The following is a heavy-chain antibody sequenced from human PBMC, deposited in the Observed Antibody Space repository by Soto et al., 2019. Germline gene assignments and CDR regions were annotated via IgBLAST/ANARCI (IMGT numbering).Heavy chain of an antibody. J-gene: IGHJ4*02. D-gene: IGHD4-17*01. CDR3: AKPENFYGDYFDY. CDR1: GFTFSSYA. V-gene: IGHV3-23*01. CDR2: ISGSGGST. Sequence: GGSLRLSCAASGFTFSSYAMSWVRQTPGKGLEWVSAISGSGGSTYYADSVKGRFTISRDNSKNTLYLQMNSLISDGTAVYYCAKPENFYGDYFDYWGQGTLVTVSS.